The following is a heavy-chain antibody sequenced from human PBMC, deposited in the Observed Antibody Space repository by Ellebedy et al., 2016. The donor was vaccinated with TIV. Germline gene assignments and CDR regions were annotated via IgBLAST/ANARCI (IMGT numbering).Heavy chain of an antibody. D-gene: IGHD1-26*01. V-gene: IGHV3-9*01. CDR1: GFTFDDYA. J-gene: IGHJ4*02. CDR3: AKDASESGSYFDY. Sequence: GGSLRLSXAASGFTFDDYAMHWVRQAPGKGLEWVSGISCNSGRIGYADYVKGRFTISRDNAKNSLYLQMTSLRAYDTALYYCAKDASESGSYFDYWGQGTLVTVSS. CDR2: ISCNSGRI.